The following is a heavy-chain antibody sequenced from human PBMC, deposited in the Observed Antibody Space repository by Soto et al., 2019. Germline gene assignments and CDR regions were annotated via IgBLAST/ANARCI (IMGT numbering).Heavy chain of an antibody. CDR2: IYSGGST. J-gene: IGHJ6*02. CDR3: ARDRYYDFWSGSFGMDV. CDR1: GVTVSSNY. V-gene: IGHV3-53*01. D-gene: IGHD3-3*01. Sequence: XGSLRLSCAASGVTVSSNYMSWVRQAPGKGLEWVSVIYSGGSTYYADSVKGRFTISRDNSKNTLYLQMNSLRAEDTAVYYCARDRYYDFWSGSFGMDVWGQGTTVTVS.